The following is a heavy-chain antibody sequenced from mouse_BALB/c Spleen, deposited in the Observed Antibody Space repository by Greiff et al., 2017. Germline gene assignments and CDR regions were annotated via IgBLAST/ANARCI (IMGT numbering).Heavy chain of an antibody. CDR2: INPSNGRT. J-gene: IGHJ4*01. D-gene: IGHD2-1*01. V-gene: IGHV1S81*02. Sequence: QVQLQQSGAELVKPGASVKLSCKASGYTFTSYWMHWVKQRPGQGLEWIGEINPSNGRTNYNEKFKSKATLTVDKSSSTAYMQLSSLTSEDSAVYYCARRGNYPYAMDYWGQGTSVTVSS. CDR3: ARRGNYPYAMDY. CDR1: GYTFTSYW.